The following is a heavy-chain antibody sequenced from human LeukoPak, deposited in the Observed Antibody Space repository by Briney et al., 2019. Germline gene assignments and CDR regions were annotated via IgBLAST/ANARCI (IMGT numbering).Heavy chain of an antibody. CDR1: GASISSDNYY. CDR3: ARPVVVVAASLYYFDY. D-gene: IGHD2-15*01. J-gene: IGHJ4*02. Sequence: SSETLSLTCTVSGASISSDNYYWGWIRQPPGKGLEWIGNIYYSGSTYYNPSLKSRFTISVYTSKNQFSLKLSSVTAADTAVYYCARPVVVVAASLYYFDYWGRGTLVTVSS. CDR2: IYYSGST. V-gene: IGHV4-39*01.